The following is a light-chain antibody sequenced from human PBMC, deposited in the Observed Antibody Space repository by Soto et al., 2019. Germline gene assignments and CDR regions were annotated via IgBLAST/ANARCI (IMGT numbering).Light chain of an antibody. CDR3: QQYNKWPLT. CDR1: QSASNN. V-gene: IGKV3-15*01. J-gene: IGKJ1*01. CDR2: VAS. Sequence: EIVMTQSPATLSVSPGERATLSCRASQSASNNLAWYQRKPGQAPRLLIYVASTRATGIPARFSGSGSGTEFTLTISSLQSEDFAVDYCQQYNKWPLTFGQGTKVEI.